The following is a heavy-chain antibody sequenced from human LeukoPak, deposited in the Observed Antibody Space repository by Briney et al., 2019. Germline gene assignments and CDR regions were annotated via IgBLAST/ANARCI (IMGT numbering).Heavy chain of an antibody. V-gene: IGHV3-30*02. CDR2: IRYDGSNE. Sequence: GGSLRLSCTASVFTFSRYCMHWVRQGPGKGLEWAATIRYDGSNEYYAASVKGRFTISRDNSKNTLFLQMNTLRADDTAVYYCAREQTSSSPAPLGYWGQGTLVTVSS. J-gene: IGHJ4*02. CDR1: VFTFSRYC. D-gene: IGHD2-15*01. CDR3: AREQTSSSPAPLGY.